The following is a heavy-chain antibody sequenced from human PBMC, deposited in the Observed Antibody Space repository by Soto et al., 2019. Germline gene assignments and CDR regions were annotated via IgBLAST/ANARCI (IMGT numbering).Heavy chain of an antibody. J-gene: IGHJ4*02. D-gene: IGHD1-1*01. V-gene: IGHV3-49*04. CDR1: GFTFHYYA. CDR3: TRHNDEIDRNYFDS. CDR2: VGSKPYGATT. Sequence: SLRLSCTVSGFTFHYYAVSWVRQAPGKGLEWVGSVGSKPYGATTEYAASVKGRFSLSRDESKSIAYLQMNNLKTEDTAVYYCTRHNDEIDRNYFDSWGQGTLVTVS.